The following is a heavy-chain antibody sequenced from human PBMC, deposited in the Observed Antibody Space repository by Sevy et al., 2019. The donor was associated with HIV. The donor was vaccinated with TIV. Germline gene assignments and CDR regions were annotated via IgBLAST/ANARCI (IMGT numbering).Heavy chain of an antibody. Sequence: GESLKISCKGSGYSFTSYWIGWVRQMPGKGLEWMGIIYPGDSDTRYSPSFQGQVTIYADKSISTAYRQWSSLKASDTAMYYCARHWPGEDIVVEVAALAFDMWGQGTMVTVSS. CDR1: GYSFTSYW. CDR2: IYPGDSDT. J-gene: IGHJ3*02. V-gene: IGHV5-51*01. CDR3: ARHWPGEDIVVEVAALAFDM. D-gene: IGHD2-15*01.